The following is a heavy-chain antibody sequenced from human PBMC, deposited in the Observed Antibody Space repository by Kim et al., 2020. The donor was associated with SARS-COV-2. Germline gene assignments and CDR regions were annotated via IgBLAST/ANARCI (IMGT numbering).Heavy chain of an antibody. CDR1: GFTFGDYA. Sequence: GGSLRLSCAASGFTFGDYAMHWVRQAPGKGLEWVSGISWNSGSIGYADSVKGRFTISRDNAKNSLYLQMNSPRAEDTALYYCAKGPRSYYDSSGYDYWGQGTLVTVSS. CDR3: AKGPRSYYDSSGYDY. J-gene: IGHJ4*02. D-gene: IGHD3-22*01. CDR2: ISWNSGSI. V-gene: IGHV3-9*01.